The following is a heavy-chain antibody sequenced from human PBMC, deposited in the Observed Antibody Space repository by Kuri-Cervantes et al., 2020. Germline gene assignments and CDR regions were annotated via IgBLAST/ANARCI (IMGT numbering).Heavy chain of an antibody. D-gene: IGHD3-16*01. V-gene: IGHV4-34*01. CDR3: ARGGLRRPGLFDY. CDR2: INHRGST. Sequence: ESLKISCAVYGGSFSGYYWSWIRQPPGKGLEWIGEINHRGSTSYNPSLKSRVTISVDTSKNQFSLKLSSVTAADTAVYYCARGGLRRPGLFDYWGQGTLVTVSS. CDR1: GGSFSGYY. J-gene: IGHJ4*02.